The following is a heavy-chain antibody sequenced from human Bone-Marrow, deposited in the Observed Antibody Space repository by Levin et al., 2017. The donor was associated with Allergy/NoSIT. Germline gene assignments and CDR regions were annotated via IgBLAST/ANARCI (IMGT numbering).Heavy chain of an antibody. V-gene: IGHV3-15*01. CDR3: ATGNDYFSFYYGLDV. J-gene: IGHJ6*02. CDR1: GFNFNRAW. Sequence: PGGSLRLSCSISGFNFNRAWIQWVRQAPGKGLEWVGRIKTKTEGETTDFAAPVKGRFNISRDDSRGMVSLQMSRLRPEDTALYYCATGNDYFSFYYGLDVWGQGTTVTVSS. CDR2: IKTKTEGETT. D-gene: IGHD3-16*01.